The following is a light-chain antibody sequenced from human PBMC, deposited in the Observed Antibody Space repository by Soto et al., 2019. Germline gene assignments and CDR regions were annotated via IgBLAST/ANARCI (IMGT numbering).Light chain of an antibody. Sequence: VLTQSTGTLSLSPGERATLSCRASQSVTSSYLAWYQLRPGQAPRLLIYGASSRATGIPDRFSGSGSGTEFTLTIISLQPDDFATDDCEQYNSYSPTFGQGTKVDI. V-gene: IGKV3-20*01. J-gene: IGKJ1*01. CDR3: EQYNSYSPT. CDR2: GAS. CDR1: QSVTSSY.